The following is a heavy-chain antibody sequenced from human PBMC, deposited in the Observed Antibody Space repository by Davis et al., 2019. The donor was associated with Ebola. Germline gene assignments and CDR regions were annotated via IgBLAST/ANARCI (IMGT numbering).Heavy chain of an antibody. D-gene: IGHD6-13*01. V-gene: IGHV5-51*01. CDR1: GYIFSNFW. CDR3: ARLLEQQLAYYFDY. CDR2: IYAGDSDT. J-gene: IGHJ4*02. Sequence: KVSCKGSGYIFSNFWIGWVRQVPGKGLEWMGIIYAGDSDTRYSPSFEGQVTISVDKSISTAYLQWSSLKASDTAMYYCARLLEQQLAYYFDYWGQGTLVTVSS.